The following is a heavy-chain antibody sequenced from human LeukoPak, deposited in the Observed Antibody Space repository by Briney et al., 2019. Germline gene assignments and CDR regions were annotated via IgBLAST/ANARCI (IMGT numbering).Heavy chain of an antibody. D-gene: IGHD2-15*01. Sequence: ASVKVSCKASGGTFSSYAISWVRQAPGRGLEWMGRIIPIFGTASYAQKFQGRITITTDESTSTAYMELSSLRSEDTAVYYCARGYCSGGSCYSGYFQHWGQGTLVTVSS. J-gene: IGHJ1*01. CDR3: ARGYCSGGSCYSGYFQH. CDR2: IIPIFGTA. V-gene: IGHV1-69*05. CDR1: GGTFSSYA.